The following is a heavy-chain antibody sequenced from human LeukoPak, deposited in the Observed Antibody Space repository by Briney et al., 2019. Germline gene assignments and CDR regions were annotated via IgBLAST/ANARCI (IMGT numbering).Heavy chain of an antibody. CDR3: ARAYRSGYFNMGY. V-gene: IGHV3-66*01. CDR1: GFTVSSNY. D-gene: IGHD3-22*01. Sequence: PGGSPRLSCAASGFTVSSNYMSWVRQAPGKGLEWVSFIYSGDSTYYADSVKGRFTISRDNSKSTLYLQMNSLRAEDTAVYYCARAYRSGYFNMGYWGQGTLVTVSS. J-gene: IGHJ4*02. CDR2: IYSGDST.